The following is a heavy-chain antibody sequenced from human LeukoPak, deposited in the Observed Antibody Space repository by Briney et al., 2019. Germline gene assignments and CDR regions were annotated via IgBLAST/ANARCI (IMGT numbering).Heavy chain of an antibody. CDR3: ARDRSGQTDYYYYMDV. CDR1: GYTFTSYG. Sequence: GASVKVSCKASGYTFTSYGISWVRQAPGQGLEWMGWISAYNGNTNYAQKLQGRVTMTTDTSTSTAYMELRSLRSDDTAVYYCARDRSGQTDYYYYMDVWGKGTTVTVSS. V-gene: IGHV1-18*01. CDR2: ISAYNGNT. J-gene: IGHJ6*03. D-gene: IGHD6-25*01.